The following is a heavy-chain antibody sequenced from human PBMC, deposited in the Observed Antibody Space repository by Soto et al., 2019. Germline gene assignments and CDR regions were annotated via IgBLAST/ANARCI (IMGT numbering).Heavy chain of an antibody. CDR3: AKDSSTMRWFDP. D-gene: IGHD1-1*01. CDR2: VQMSGTT. CDR1: GASVRSYH. V-gene: IGHV4-59*10. Sequence: SETLSLTSAVSGASVRSYHWSWIRQAAGKGLEWIGRVQMSGTTNYNPSLKTRVTMSLDTSKNEVSLRMTSVTAADKAVYFCAKDSSTMRWFDPWRRGILVTVSS. J-gene: IGHJ5*02.